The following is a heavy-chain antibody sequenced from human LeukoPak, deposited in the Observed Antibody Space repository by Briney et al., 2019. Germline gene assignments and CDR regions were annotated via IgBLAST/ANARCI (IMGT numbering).Heavy chain of an antibody. Sequence: GGSLRLSCVASGFNFSSHAVTWVRQAPGKGLEWVSAISGSGGSTYYADSVKGRFTISRDNSKNTLYLQMNSLRAEDTAVYYCAKGDIVVVPAASLDYWGQGTLVTVSS. J-gene: IGHJ4*02. CDR3: AKGDIVVVPAASLDY. D-gene: IGHD2-2*01. CDR2: ISGSGGST. V-gene: IGHV3-23*01. CDR1: GFNFSSHA.